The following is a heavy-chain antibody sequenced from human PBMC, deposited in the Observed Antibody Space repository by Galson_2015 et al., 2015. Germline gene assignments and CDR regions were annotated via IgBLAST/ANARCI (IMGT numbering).Heavy chain of an antibody. CDR3: AREGVTSSFFDY. J-gene: IGHJ4*02. CDR1: GFIFSNNA. V-gene: IGHV3-64*01. Sequence: SLRLSCAASGFIFSNNAMHWVRQAPGKGLEYVSAIRGNGGSAYYANSVKGRFTISRENSKNTLYLQMGSLRPEDMAVYYCAREGVTSSFFDYWGQGTLVTVSS. D-gene: IGHD3-10*01. CDR2: IRGNGGSA.